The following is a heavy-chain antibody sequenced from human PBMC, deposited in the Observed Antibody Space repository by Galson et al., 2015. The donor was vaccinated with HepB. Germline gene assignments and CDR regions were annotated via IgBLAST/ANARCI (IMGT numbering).Heavy chain of an antibody. CDR2: ISAYNSNT. V-gene: IGHV1-18*01. CDR3: ARDGPQDYYDTSGYYYSDY. Sequence: SVKVSCKASGYTFTTYGISWVRQAPGQGLEWMGWISAYNSNTDNAQKFQGRVTMTTDTATSTAYMELRSLRSDDTAVYYCARDGPQDYYDTSGYYYSDYWGQVTLVTVSS. CDR1: GYTFTTYG. D-gene: IGHD3-22*01. J-gene: IGHJ4*02.